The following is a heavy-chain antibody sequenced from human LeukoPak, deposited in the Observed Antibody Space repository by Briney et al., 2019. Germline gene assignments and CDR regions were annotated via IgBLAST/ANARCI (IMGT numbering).Heavy chain of an antibody. CDR2: ISYDGSNK. D-gene: IGHD3-22*01. CDR1: GFTFSSYA. V-gene: IGHV3-30-3*01. J-gene: IGHJ4*02. CDR3: ARDPRLSYYDSSGYSVYFDY. Sequence: PGRSLRLSCAASGFTFSSYAMHWVRQAPGKGLEWVAVISYDGSNKYYADSMKGRFTISRDNSKNTLYLQMNSLRAEDTAVYYCARDPRLSYYDSSGYSVYFDYWGQGTLVTVSS.